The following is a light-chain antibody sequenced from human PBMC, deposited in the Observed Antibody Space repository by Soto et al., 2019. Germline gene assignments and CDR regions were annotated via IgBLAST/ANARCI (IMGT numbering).Light chain of an antibody. CDR2: AAS. CDR3: QQSYSTPRT. V-gene: IGKV1-39*01. Sequence: DVQMTRSPSSRSASGGARVTITCRASQSISSYLNWYQQKPGKAPKLLIYAASSLQSGVPSRFSGSGSGTDFTLTISSLQPEDFATYYCQQSYSTPRTFGQGTKVDIK. CDR1: QSISSY. J-gene: IGKJ1*01.